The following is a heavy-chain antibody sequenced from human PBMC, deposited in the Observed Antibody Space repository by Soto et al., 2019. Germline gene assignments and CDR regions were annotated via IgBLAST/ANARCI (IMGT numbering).Heavy chain of an antibody. J-gene: IGHJ4*02. V-gene: IGHV3-23*01. CDR3: AKGQKWELPFDY. Sequence: GXSVRLSCAPSGFIFISYAMSWVRQAPGKGLEWVSAFSGTTSSTYYADSVKGRFTISRDNSKNTLYLQMNSLKAEDTAVYYCAKGQKWELPFDYWGQGALVTVSS. CDR1: GFIFISYA. D-gene: IGHD1-26*01. CDR2: FSGTTSST.